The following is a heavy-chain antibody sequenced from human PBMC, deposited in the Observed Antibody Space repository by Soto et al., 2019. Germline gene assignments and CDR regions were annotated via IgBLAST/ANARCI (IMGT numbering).Heavy chain of an antibody. Sequence: GGSVKVSCKASGYTFTSYGISWVRQAPGQGLEWMGWISAYNGNTNYAQKLQGRVTMTTDTSTSTAYMELRSLRSDDTAVYYCARIPTVTTFFAFDIWGQGTMVTVSS. CDR3: ARIPTVTTFFAFDI. CDR1: GYTFTSYG. D-gene: IGHD4-17*01. J-gene: IGHJ3*02. CDR2: ISAYNGNT. V-gene: IGHV1-18*04.